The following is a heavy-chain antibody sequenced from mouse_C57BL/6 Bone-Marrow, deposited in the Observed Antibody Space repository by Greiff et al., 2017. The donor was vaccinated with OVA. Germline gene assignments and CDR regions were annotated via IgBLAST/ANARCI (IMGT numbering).Heavy chain of an antibody. CDR1: GYTFTDYY. V-gene: IGHV1-19*01. CDR2: INPYNGGT. Sequence: VQLQQSGPVLVKPGASVKMSCKASGYTFTDYYMNWVKQSHGKSLEWIGVINPYNGGTSYNQKFKGKATLTVDKSSSTAYMELNSLTSEDSAVYYCASEIYYGYEAYWGQGTRVTVSA. J-gene: IGHJ3*01. CDR3: ASEIYYGYEAY. D-gene: IGHD2-2*01.